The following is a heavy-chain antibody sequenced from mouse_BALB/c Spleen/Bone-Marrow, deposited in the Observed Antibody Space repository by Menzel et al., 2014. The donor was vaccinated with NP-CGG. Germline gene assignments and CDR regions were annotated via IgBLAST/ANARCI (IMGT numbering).Heavy chain of an antibody. Sequence: DVQLQESGAELVKPGASVKLSCTASGFNIKDTYMHWVKQRPEQGLEWIGRIDPANGNTKYGPKFQDKATITADTSSNTAYLQLSSLTSEDTAVYYCANYYYGYYFDYWGQGTTLTVSS. CDR3: ANYYYGYYFDY. V-gene: IGHV14-3*02. J-gene: IGHJ2*01. D-gene: IGHD1-1*01. CDR2: IDPANGNT. CDR1: GFNIKDTY.